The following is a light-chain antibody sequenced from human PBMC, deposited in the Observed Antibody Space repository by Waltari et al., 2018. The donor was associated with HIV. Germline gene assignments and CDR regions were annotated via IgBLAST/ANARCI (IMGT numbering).Light chain of an antibody. J-gene: IGLJ3*02. V-gene: IGLV3-1*01. Sequence: SYEVTQPPSLSVSPGQTASITCSRDKLGEHYACCYQPKQGQSPILVIYADTKRPPGIPERFSASNSGNTATLTITGTQAMDEADYYCQAWDSTTRVFGGGTKLTVL. CDR2: ADT. CDR1: KLGEHY. CDR3: QAWDSTTRV.